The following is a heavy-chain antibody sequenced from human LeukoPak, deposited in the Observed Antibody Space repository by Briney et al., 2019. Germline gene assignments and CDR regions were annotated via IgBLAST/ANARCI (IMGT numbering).Heavy chain of an antibody. CDR2: MYSSGSM. CDR1: GGSISRTSYY. CDR3: AGLFEEGSHYFDY. Sequence: KTSETLSLTCTVSGGSISRTSYYWGWFRRPPGKGLEWIASMYSSGSMYYSPSLKSRVTISADTSKNQFSLKLNSVTAADTAVYYCAGLFEEGSHYFDYWGQGTLVTVS. D-gene: IGHD3-3*01. J-gene: IGHJ4*02. V-gene: IGHV4-39*01.